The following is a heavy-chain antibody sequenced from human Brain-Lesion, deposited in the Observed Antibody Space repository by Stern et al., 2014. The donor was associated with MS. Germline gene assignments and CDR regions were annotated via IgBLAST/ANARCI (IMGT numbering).Heavy chain of an antibody. D-gene: IGHD3-10*01. V-gene: IGHV3-74*02. Sequence: VKLVESGGGLIQPGGSLRLSCAAPRLTFRNYWLHWVRQAPGKGLVWVSRFHNDGRRTSYADSVKGRFTMSRDNAKNTLYLQMNSLRVEDTAIYYCARGERWFDYWGQGTMVTVSS. J-gene: IGHJ5*01. CDR3: ARGERWFDY. CDR2: FHNDGRRT. CDR1: RLTFRNYW.